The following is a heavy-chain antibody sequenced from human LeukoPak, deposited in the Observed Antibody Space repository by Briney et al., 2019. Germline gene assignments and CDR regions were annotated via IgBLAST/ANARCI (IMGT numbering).Heavy chain of an antibody. CDR2: ISSSSSYI. CDR3: ARDHTYYDFWSGHRGPFDY. Sequence: PGGSLRLSCAASGFTFSSYSMNWVRQAPGEGLEWVSSISSSSSYIYYADSVKGRFTISRDNAKNSLYLQMNSLRAEDTAVYYCARDHTYYDFWSGHRGPFDYWGQGTLVTVSS. V-gene: IGHV3-21*01. CDR1: GFTFSSYS. J-gene: IGHJ4*02. D-gene: IGHD3-3*01.